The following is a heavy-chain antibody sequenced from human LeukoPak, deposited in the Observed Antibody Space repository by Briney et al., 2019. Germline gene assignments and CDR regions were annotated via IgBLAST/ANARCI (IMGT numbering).Heavy chain of an antibody. J-gene: IGHJ4*02. CDR3: TRSLDY. V-gene: IGHV3-21*01. CDR1: GFPFSPYT. CDR2: ISSSNSHI. D-gene: IGHD2-15*01. Sequence: GGSLRLSCATSGFPFSPYTVNWVRQAPGKGLEWVSFISSSNSHIHYADSVKGRFTISRDNAKNSLYLQMNSLRAEDAAMYYCTRSLDYWGQGTLVTVSS.